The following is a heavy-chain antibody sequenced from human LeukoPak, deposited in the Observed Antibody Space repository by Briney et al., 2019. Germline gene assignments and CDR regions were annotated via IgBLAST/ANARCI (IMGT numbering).Heavy chain of an antibody. CDR3: ARDTATMGYYYGMDV. D-gene: IGHD2-15*01. Sequence: SETLSLTCTVPGGSLSSVSYYWCWIRQPAGKGLEWIWRIYTSGSTNYNPSLKNRVTISVDTSKNQFSLKLSSVTAANTGVYSCARDTATMGYYYGMDVWGQGTTAT. CDR1: GGSLSSVSYY. J-gene: IGHJ6*02. CDR2: IYTSGST. V-gene: IGHV4-61*02.